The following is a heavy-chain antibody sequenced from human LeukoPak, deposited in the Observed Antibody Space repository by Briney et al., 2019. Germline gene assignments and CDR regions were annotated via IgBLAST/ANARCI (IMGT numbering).Heavy chain of an antibody. CDR1: GYSISSGYY. CDR3: ARLMWFGFGELLSPIHFDY. CDR2: TYHSGST. V-gene: IGHV4-38-2*02. J-gene: IGHJ4*02. Sequence: SETLSLTCIVSGYSISSGYYWGWIRQPPGKGLEWIGSTYHSGSTYYNPSLKSRVTISVDTSKNQFSLKLSSVTAADTAVYYCARLMWFGFGELLSPIHFDYWGQGTLVTVSS. D-gene: IGHD3-10*01.